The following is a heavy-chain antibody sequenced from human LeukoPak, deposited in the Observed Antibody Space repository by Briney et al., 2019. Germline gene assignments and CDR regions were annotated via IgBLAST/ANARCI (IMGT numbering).Heavy chain of an antibody. CDR3: ARWADYSSSYWFDP. CDR1: GGSISTYY. V-gene: IGHV4-4*07. J-gene: IGHJ5*02. D-gene: IGHD6-6*01. Sequence: SETLSLTCTVSGGSISTYYWSWIRQPAGKGLEWIGRIYTSGSTNYNPSLKSRVTMSVDTSKNQFSLKLSSVTAADTAVYYCARWADYSSSYWFDPWGQGTLVTVSS. CDR2: IYTSGST.